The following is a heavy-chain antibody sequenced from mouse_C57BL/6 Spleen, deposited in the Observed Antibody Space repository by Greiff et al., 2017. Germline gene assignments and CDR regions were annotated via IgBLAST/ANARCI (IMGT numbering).Heavy chain of an antibody. CDR2: IDPETGGT. Sequence: QVQLKESGAELVRPGASVTLSCKASGYTFTDYEMHWVKQTPVHGLEWIGAIDPETGGTAYNQKFKGKAILTADKSSSTAYMELRSLTSEDSAVYYCTREGKGDGYYYYFDYWGQGTTLTVSS. CDR3: TREGKGDGYYYYFDY. J-gene: IGHJ2*01. V-gene: IGHV1-15*01. CDR1: GYTFTDYE. D-gene: IGHD2-3*01.